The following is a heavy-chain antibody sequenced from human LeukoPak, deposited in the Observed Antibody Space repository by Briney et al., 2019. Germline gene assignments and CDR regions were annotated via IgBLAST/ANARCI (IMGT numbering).Heavy chain of an antibody. CDR1: GGSISSSSYY. J-gene: IGHJ4*02. CDR2: IYYSGST. Sequence: PSETLSLTCTVSGGSISSSSYYWGWIRQPPGKGLEWIGSIYYSGSTYYNPSLKSRVTISVDTSKNQFSLKLSSVTAADTAVYYCAGEAILGWLQFGYFDYWGQGTLVTVSS. CDR3: AGEAILGWLQFGYFDY. V-gene: IGHV4-39*02. D-gene: IGHD5-24*01.